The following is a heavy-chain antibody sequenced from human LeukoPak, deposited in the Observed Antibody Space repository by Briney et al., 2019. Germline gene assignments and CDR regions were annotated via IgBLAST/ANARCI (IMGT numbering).Heavy chain of an antibody. Sequence: GGSLRLSCAASGFTFSSYGMHWVRQAPGKGLEWVAVIWYGGSNKYYADSVKGRFTISRDNSKNTLYLQMNSLRAEDTAVYYCAKDSIAAARTPYYYMDVWGKGTTVTVSS. CDR3: AKDSIAAARTPYYYMDV. J-gene: IGHJ6*03. CDR2: IWYGGSNK. V-gene: IGHV3-30*02. D-gene: IGHD6-13*01. CDR1: GFTFSSYG.